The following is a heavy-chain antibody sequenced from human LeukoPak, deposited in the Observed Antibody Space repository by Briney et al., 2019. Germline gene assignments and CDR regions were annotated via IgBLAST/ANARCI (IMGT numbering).Heavy chain of an antibody. Sequence: SETLSLTCAVYGGSFSGYYWSWIRQPPGKGLEWIGEINHSGSTNYNPSLKSRVTISVDTSKNQFSLKLSSVTAADTAVYYCASMNGTTVVTPVYWGQGTLVTVSS. J-gene: IGHJ4*02. V-gene: IGHV4-34*01. CDR3: ASMNGTTVVTPVY. D-gene: IGHD4-23*01. CDR2: INHSGST. CDR1: GGSFSGYY.